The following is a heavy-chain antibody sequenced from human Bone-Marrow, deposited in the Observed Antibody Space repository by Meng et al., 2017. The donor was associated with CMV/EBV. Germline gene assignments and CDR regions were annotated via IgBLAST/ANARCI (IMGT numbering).Heavy chain of an antibody. CDR1: GFTFSSYE. CDR2: ISSSGSTI. V-gene: IGHV3-48*03. Sequence: GESLKISCAASGFTFSSYEMNWVRQAPGKGLEWVSYISSSGSTIYYADSVKGRFTISRDNAKNSLYLQMNSLGAEDTAVYYCARDASLYHDSSGYYFDYWGQGTLVTVSS. D-gene: IGHD3-22*01. J-gene: IGHJ4*02. CDR3: ARDASLYHDSSGYYFDY.